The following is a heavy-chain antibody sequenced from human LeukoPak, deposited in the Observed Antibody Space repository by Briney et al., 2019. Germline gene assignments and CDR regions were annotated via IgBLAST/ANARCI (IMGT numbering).Heavy chain of an antibody. J-gene: IGHJ6*03. CDR2: IIPIFGTA. CDR3: ASGSYYDFWSGYSRYYYYYMDV. D-gene: IGHD3-3*01. CDR1: GGTFSSYA. Sequence: GASVKVSCKASGGTFSSYAISWVRQAPGQGLEWMGRIIPIFGTANYAQKFQGRVTITTDESTSTAYMELSSLRSEDTAVYYCASGSYYDFWSGYSRYYYYYMDVWSKGTTVTVSS. V-gene: IGHV1-69*05.